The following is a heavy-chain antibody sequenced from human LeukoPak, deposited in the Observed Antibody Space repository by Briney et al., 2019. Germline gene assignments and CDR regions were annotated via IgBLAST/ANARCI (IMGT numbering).Heavy chain of an antibody. CDR2: ICYSGIT. CDR1: GGSVNIGSYY. D-gene: IGHD2-15*01. CDR3: ARLVVAATSYYYGMDV. J-gene: IGHJ6*04. Sequence: SETLSLTCTVSGGSVNIGSYYCTWIRQPPGKGREWIGYICYSGITYYNPSLKSRVTISVDTSKRPFSLKLSSVTAANTAVYYCARLVVAATSYYYGMDVWGKGTTVTVSS. V-gene: IGHV4-61*01.